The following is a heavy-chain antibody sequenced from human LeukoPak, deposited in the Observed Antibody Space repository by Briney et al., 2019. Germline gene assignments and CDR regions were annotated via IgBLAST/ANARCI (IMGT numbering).Heavy chain of an antibody. D-gene: IGHD4-11*01. CDR1: GFTFSSYE. CDR3: ATETEYSNYDAFDI. Sequence: PGGSLRLSCAASGFTFSSYEVNWVRQAPGKGLEWISYISGGNNAIYYADSVKGRFTISRDNGKNSLYLHMSSLRADDTAIYYCATETEYSNYDAFDIWGQGTMVTVSS. J-gene: IGHJ3*02. V-gene: IGHV3-48*03. CDR2: ISGGNNAI.